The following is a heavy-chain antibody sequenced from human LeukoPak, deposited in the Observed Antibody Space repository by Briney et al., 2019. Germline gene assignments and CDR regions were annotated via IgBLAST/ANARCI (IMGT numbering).Heavy chain of an antibody. CDR1: GFTFSSYA. Sequence: GGSLRLSCAASGFTFSSYAMHWVRQAPGKGLEWVAVISYDGSNKYYADSVKGRFTISRDNSKNTLYLQMNSLRAEDTAVYYCAREGDYGNYRDAFDIWGQGTMVTVSS. CDR3: AREGDYGNYRDAFDI. CDR2: ISYDGSNK. J-gene: IGHJ3*02. D-gene: IGHD4-11*01. V-gene: IGHV3-30*04.